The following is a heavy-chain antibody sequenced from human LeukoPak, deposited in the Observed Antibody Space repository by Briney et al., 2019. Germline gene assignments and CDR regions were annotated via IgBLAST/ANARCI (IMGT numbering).Heavy chain of an antibody. CDR2: ISSSSSYI. J-gene: IGHJ4*02. D-gene: IGHD4-17*01. Sequence: GGSLRLSCAASGFTFSSYSMNWVRQAPGKGLEWVSSISSSSSYIYYAGSVKGRFTISRDNAKNSLYLQMNSLRAEDTAVYYCARETTVDYLPFDYWGQGTLVTVPS. V-gene: IGHV3-21*01. CDR1: GFTFSSYS. CDR3: ARETTVDYLPFDY.